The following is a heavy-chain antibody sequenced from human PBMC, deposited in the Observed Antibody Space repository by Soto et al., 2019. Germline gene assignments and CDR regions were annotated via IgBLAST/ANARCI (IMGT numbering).Heavy chain of an antibody. CDR1: GGSISSYY. J-gene: IGHJ4*02. V-gene: IGHV4-59*08. D-gene: IGHD3-9*01. CDR3: ARQTYYAILTYDY. Sequence: SETLSLTCTVSGGSISSYYWSWIRQPPGKGLEWIGYIYYSGSTNYNPSLKSRVTISVDTSKNQFSLKLSSVTAADTAVYYCARQTYYAILTYDYWGQGTLVTVSS. CDR2: IYYSGST.